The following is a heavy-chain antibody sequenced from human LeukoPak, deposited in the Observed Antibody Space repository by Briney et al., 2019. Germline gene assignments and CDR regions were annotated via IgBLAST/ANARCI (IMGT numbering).Heavy chain of an antibody. V-gene: IGHV1-69*05. CDR1: GGTFSIYA. D-gene: IGHD3-10*01. CDR3: ARSVRYYFDY. Sequence: SVKVSFKASGGTFSIYAISWVRQAPGQGLEWMGGIIPIFGTANYAQKFQGRVTMTRDMSTSTVYMELSSLRSEDTAVYYCARSVRYYFDYWGQGTLVTVSS. CDR2: IIPIFGTA. J-gene: IGHJ4*02.